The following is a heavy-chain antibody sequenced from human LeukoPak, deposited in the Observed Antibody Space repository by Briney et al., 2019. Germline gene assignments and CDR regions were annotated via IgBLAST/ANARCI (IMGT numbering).Heavy chain of an antibody. J-gene: IGHJ4*02. CDR2: IRYDGSNK. CDR3: AKDLTGGGDYFHY. CDR1: GFTFSSYG. Sequence: GGSLRLSCASSGFTFSSYGTHWVRQAPGKGLEWVAFIRYDGSNKYYADSVKGRFTISRDNSKNTLYLQMNSLRAEDTAVYYCAKDLTGGGDYFHYWGQGTLVTVSS. D-gene: IGHD7-27*01. V-gene: IGHV3-30*02.